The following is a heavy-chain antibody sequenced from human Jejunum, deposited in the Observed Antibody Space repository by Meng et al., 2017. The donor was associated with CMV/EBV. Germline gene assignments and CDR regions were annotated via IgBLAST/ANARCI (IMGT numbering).Heavy chain of an antibody. CDR1: GFTFSSYA. Sequence: ASGFTFSSYAMPWVRQAPGKGLEWVTIIPFDGNNERYADSVKGRFTISRDNSKNTLYLQVNSLRPEDTGVYYCARGTGSGSWLIDSWGQGTLVTVSS. CDR3: ARGTGSGSWLIDS. CDR2: IPFDGNNE. V-gene: IGHV3-30*04. J-gene: IGHJ4*02. D-gene: IGHD6-13*01.